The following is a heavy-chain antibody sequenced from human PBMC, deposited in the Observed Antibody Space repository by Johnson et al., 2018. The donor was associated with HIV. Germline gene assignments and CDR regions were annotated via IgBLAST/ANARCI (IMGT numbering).Heavy chain of an antibody. D-gene: IGHD3-22*01. CDR2: IYSGGST. CDR3: ARAYYDSTGYYPHAFHV. V-gene: IGHV3-66*01. Sequence: VQLVESGGGVVRPGGSLRLSCTASGFMFDDYGMNWVRQAPVKGLEWVSVIYSGGSTFYADSVKGRFTISRDSSQNTLYLQMNSLRAEDTAVYYCARAYYDSTGYYPHAFHVWGQGTMVTVSS. J-gene: IGHJ3*01. CDR1: GFMFDDYG.